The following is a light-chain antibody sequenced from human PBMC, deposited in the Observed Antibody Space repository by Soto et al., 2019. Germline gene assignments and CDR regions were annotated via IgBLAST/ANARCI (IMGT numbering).Light chain of an antibody. V-gene: IGKV3-20*01. CDR2: GAS. Sequence: EIVLTQSPGTLSLSAGERATLSCRASQTISSNYLVWYQQKPGQAPRLLIFGASYRATGIPDRFSGSGSGTDFTLTISRLEPEDFAVYYCQQYGRSPPEFTFGPGTKVDIK. CDR1: QTISSNY. J-gene: IGKJ3*01. CDR3: QQYGRSPPEFT.